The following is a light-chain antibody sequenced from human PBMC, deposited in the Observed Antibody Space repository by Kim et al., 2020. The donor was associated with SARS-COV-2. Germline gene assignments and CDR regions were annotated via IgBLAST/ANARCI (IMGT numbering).Light chain of an antibody. V-gene: IGKV1-39*01. CDR1: QSISSH. CDR2: AAS. CDR3: QQSYITPFT. J-gene: IGKJ3*01. Sequence: DIQMTQSPSSLSASVGDRVTITCRTSQSISSHLNWYHQKPGRAPKLLIYAASTLQGGVPSRFSGSGSETDFTISSLQPEDFATYFCQQSYITPFTFGPGTKVDIK.